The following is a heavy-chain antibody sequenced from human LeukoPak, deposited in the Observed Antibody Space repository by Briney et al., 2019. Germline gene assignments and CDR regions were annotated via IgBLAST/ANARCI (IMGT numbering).Heavy chain of an antibody. J-gene: IGHJ4*02. CDR3: ARRSYDILTGYYNVDY. D-gene: IGHD3-9*01. V-gene: IGHV4-39*01. CDR2: IYCSGST. CDR1: GGSIGSSSYY. Sequence: SETLSLTCTVSGGSIGSSSYYWGWIRQPPGKGLEWIGSIYCSGSTYYNPSLKSRVTISVDTSKNQFSLKLSSVTAADTAVYYCARRSYDILTGYYNVDYWGQGTLVTVSS.